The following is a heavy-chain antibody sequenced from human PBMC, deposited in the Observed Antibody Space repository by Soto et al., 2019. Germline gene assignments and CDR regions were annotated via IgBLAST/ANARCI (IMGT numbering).Heavy chain of an antibody. CDR2: ISSSGSTI. CDR1: GFTFSDYY. V-gene: IGHV3-11*01. CDR3: ARDRRYYDSSGRPYGMDV. J-gene: IGHJ6*02. D-gene: IGHD3-22*01. Sequence: PGGSLRLSCAASGFTFSDYYMSWMRQAPGKGLEWVSYISSSGSTIYYADSVKGRFTISRDNAKNSLYLQMNSLRVEDTAVYYCARDRRYYDSSGRPYGMDVWGQGTTVTVSS.